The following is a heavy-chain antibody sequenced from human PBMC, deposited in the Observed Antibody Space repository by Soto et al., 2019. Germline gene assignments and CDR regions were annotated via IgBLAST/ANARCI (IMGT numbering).Heavy chain of an antibody. J-gene: IGHJ5*02. D-gene: IGHD3-10*01. CDR1: GGSISSYY. Sequence: QVQLQESGPGLVKPSETLALTCTVSGGSISSYYWSWIRQPPGKGLEWIGYIYYSGSTNYNPSLNSRVTISVHTSKNQFYLKLSSVTAADTAVYYCARELFGRSVWFAPWGQGTLVTVSS. CDR3: ARELFGRSVWFAP. CDR2: IYYSGST. V-gene: IGHV4-59*12.